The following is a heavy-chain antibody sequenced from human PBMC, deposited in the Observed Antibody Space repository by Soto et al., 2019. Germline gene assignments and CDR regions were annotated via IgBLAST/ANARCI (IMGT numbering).Heavy chain of an antibody. D-gene: IGHD3-3*01. CDR2: ISGSGGST. J-gene: IGHJ6*02. Sequence: GGSLRLSCAASGFTFSSYAMSWVRQAPGKGLEWVSAISGSGGSTYYADSVKGRFTISRDNSRNTVYLQMNSLRADDTAVYYCARDASYYSLWSGYYPSRNGMDVWGQGTTVTVSS. V-gene: IGHV3-23*01. CDR3: ARDASYYSLWSGYYPSRNGMDV. CDR1: GFTFSSYA.